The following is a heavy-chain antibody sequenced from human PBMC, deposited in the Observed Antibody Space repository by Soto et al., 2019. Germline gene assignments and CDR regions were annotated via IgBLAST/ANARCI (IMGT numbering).Heavy chain of an antibody. J-gene: IGHJ4*02. CDR2: INCDGRIT. D-gene: IGHD4-17*01. V-gene: IGHV3-74*01. CDR1: GITLRRSW. CDR3: ATDSTTVSTHPHY. Sequence: EVQLAESGGGLVQPGGSLRLSCATSGITLRRSWMHWVRKAPGKGLVCVSVINCDGRITTYADTVKGRFTTSRDKAQNPLYLQMNSLRAEDTAVYYGATDSTTVSTHPHYWGQGTLVTVSS.